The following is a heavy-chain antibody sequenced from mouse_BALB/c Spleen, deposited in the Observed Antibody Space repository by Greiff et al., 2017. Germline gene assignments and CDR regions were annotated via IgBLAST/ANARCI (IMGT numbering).Heavy chain of an antibody. CDR3: AQNYYGRTLGY. CDR2: ISYSGST. Sequence: EVKLVESGPGLVKPSQSLSLTCTVTGYSITSDYAWNWIRQFPGNKLEWMGYISYSGSTSYNPSLKSRISITRDTSKNQFFLQLNSVTTEDTATYYCAQNYYGRTLGYWGQGTTLTVSS. V-gene: IGHV3-2*02. D-gene: IGHD1-1*01. CDR1: GYSITSDYA. J-gene: IGHJ2*01.